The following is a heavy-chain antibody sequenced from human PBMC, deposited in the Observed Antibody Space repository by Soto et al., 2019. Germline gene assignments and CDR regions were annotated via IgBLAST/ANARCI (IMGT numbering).Heavy chain of an antibody. V-gene: IGHV4-34*01. CDR3: ARGRAGGAAY. D-gene: IGHD1-26*01. Sequence: QVQLQQWGAGLLKPSETLSLTCAVYGGSFSGYYWSWIRQPPGKGLEWIGEINPSGSTNYTPSLKSRVTISGDTPKNQFSPKLTSVTAADTAVYYCARGRAGGAAYWGQGTLVTVSS. CDR1: GGSFSGYY. J-gene: IGHJ4*02. CDR2: INPSGST.